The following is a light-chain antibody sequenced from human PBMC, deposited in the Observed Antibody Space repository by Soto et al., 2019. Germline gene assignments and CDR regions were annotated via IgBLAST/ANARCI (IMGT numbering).Light chain of an antibody. Sequence: EIVLTQSPGTLSLSPGERATLSCRASQSVSSSYLAWYQQKPGQAARLLIYGASSRATGIPDRFSGSGSGTDFTLTISRLEPEDFAVYYCQQYGSSPTTFGQGTKVEIE. V-gene: IGKV3-20*01. CDR1: QSVSSSY. J-gene: IGKJ1*01. CDR3: QQYGSSPTT. CDR2: GAS.